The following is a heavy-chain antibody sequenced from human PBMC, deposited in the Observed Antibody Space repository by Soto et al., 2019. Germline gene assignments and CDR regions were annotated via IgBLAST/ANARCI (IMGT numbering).Heavy chain of an antibody. D-gene: IGHD2-2*01. Sequence: SETLCLTCAVYGGSFSDYYWTWIRQPPGKGLEFIGEINHSESPYYNPSLKSRVTISIDTSKNQFSLRLNSVTAADTAVYYCASQSRYCSSTSCFGWWFDPWGQGTLVTVSS. CDR1: GGSFSDYY. V-gene: IGHV4-34*01. CDR3: ASQSRYCSSTSCFGWWFDP. CDR2: INHSESP. J-gene: IGHJ5*02.